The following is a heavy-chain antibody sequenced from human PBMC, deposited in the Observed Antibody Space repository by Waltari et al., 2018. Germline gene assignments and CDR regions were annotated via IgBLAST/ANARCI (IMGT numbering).Heavy chain of an antibody. CDR1: GFTFSSYA. Sequence: EVQLVESGGGLVQPGGSLRLSCAASGFTFSSYAMRWARQAPGKGLGWVSAISGRGGSTYYADSVKGRFTISRDNSKNTLYLQMNSLRAEDTAVYYCANDPRSYSSSSLYYYYYMDVWGKGTTVTVSS. D-gene: IGHD6-6*01. J-gene: IGHJ6*03. V-gene: IGHV3-23*04. CDR2: ISGRGGST. CDR3: ANDPRSYSSSSLYYYYYMDV.